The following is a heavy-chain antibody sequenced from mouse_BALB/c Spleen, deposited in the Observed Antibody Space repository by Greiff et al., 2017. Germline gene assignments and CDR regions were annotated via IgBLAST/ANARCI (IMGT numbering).Heavy chain of an antibody. CDR1: GFTFSNYW. V-gene: IGHV6-6*02. Sequence: DVQLVESGGGLVQPGGSMKLSCVASGFTFSNYWMHWVRQSPEKGLEWVAEISLKSNNYTTHYAESVKGRFTISRDASKSSVYLQMNNLRAEDIGIYDGTSGVYYRYDGGYFDYWGQGTTLTVSS. J-gene: IGHJ2*01. CDR3: TSGVYYRYDGGYFDY. D-gene: IGHD2-14*01. CDR2: ISLKSNNYTT.